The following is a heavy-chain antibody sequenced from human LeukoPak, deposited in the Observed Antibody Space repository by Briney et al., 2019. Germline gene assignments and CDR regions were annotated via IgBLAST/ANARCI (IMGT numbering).Heavy chain of an antibody. V-gene: IGHV3-48*01. CDR3: VRDGDWAFEY. J-gene: IGHJ4*02. CDR2: LGRGTNNM. Sequence: GGSLRLSCAASGFSFSDYTMNWVRQAPGKGLEWISYLGRGTNNMYYAYSVKGRFTISRDNAKNSLYLQMSSLTAEDSAVYYCVRDGDWAFEYWGQGTLVTVFS. CDR1: GFSFSDYT. D-gene: IGHD3/OR15-3a*01.